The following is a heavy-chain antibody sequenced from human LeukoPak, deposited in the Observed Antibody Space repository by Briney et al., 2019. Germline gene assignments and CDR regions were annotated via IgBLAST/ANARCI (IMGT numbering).Heavy chain of an antibody. D-gene: IGHD6-19*01. V-gene: IGHV4-59*08. J-gene: IGHJ6*02. Sequence: PGESLSLTCTVSGVSISSYYRNWVRQPPGKGLEWVAYIYNSGSTSYNAPPKRGGSISVETSKNQFSLKLRSVTAADAAAFYCARAQSTGWYNGGLDVCGQGTTVTVSS. CDR3: ARAQSTGWYNGGLDV. CDR2: IYNSGST. CDR1: GVSISSYY.